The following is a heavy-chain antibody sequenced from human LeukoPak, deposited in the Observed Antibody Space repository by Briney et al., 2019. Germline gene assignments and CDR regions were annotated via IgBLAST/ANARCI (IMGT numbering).Heavy chain of an antibody. J-gene: IGHJ5*02. Sequence: PSETLSLTCTVSGGSISSYYWSWIRQPPGKGLEWIGYIYTSGSTNYNPSLKSRVTISVDTSKNQFSLKLSSVTAADTAVYYYARQDSLYWFDPWGQGTLVTVSS. V-gene: IGHV4-4*09. CDR2: IYTSGST. CDR3: ARQDSLYWFDP. CDR1: GGSISSYY. D-gene: IGHD3-16*01.